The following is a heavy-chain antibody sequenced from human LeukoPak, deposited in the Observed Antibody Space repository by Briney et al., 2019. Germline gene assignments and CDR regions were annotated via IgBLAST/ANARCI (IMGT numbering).Heavy chain of an antibody. CDR2: IWYDGSNK. CDR3: ATSGPDNYG. Sequence: GGSLRLSCAASGFTFSSYGMHWVRQAPGKGLEWVAVIWYDGSNKYYADSVKGRFTISRDNAKNSLYLQMNSLRAEDTAVYYCATSGPDNYGWGQGTLVTVSS. V-gene: IGHV3-33*03. CDR1: GFTFSSYG. D-gene: IGHD4-17*01. J-gene: IGHJ4*02.